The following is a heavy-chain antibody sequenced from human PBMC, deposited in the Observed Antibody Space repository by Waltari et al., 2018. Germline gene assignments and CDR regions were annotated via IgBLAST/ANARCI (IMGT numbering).Heavy chain of an antibody. J-gene: IGHJ4*02. CDR2: ISSSSTYM. V-gene: IGHV3-21*01. CDR3: ARESVVTTNYFDY. Sequence: EVQLVESGGGLVRPGGSLRLSCAASGFPFNSYSMNWVRQAPGKGLEWVSSISSSSTYMHYADSVKGRFTISRDNAMNSLYLQMNSLRAEDTAIYYCARESVVTTNYFDYWGQGTLVTVSS. CDR1: GFPFNSYS. D-gene: IGHD3-22*01.